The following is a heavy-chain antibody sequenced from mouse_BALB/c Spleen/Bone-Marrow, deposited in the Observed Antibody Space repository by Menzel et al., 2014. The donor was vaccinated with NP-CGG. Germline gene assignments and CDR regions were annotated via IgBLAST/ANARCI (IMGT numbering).Heavy chain of an antibody. CDR2: ISYSGGT. CDR3: SRYYFGGGYNYALDY. D-gene: IGHD1-1*01. CDR1: GYSITSDYA. V-gene: IGHV3-2*02. J-gene: IGHJ4*01. Sequence: EVHLVESGPGLVKSSQSLSLPCTVTGYSITSDYAWNWIRQFPGNKLEWMGYISYSGGTSYNPSLKSRISLTRDTSKNQFFLQLNSVTTEDTATYYCSRYYFGGGYNYALDYWGQGTSVTVSS.